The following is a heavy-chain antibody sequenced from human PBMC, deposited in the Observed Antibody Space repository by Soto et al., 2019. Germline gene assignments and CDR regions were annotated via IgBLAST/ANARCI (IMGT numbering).Heavy chain of an antibody. CDR2: IYYSGST. Sequence: QLQLQESGPGLVKPSETLSLTCTVSGGSISSSSYYWGWIRQPPGKGLEWIGSIYYSGSTYYNPSLKSRVTISVDTSKNQFSLKLSSVTAADTAVYYCAGSPVLRFLEWSPFDYWGQGTLVTVSS. D-gene: IGHD3-3*01. CDR1: GGSISSSSYY. V-gene: IGHV4-39*01. J-gene: IGHJ4*02. CDR3: AGSPVLRFLEWSPFDY.